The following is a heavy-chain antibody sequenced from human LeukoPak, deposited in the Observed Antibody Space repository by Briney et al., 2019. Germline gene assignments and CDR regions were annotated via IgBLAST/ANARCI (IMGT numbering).Heavy chain of an antibody. CDR1: GFTFDAYA. D-gene: IGHD5-12*01. CDR2: ISGDGGST. Sequence: GGSLRLSCAASGFTFDAYAMHWVRQAPGKGLEWVSFISGDGGSTYYADSVKGRFTISRDNSKNSLYLQMNSLRTEDTALYYCAKVNHESGYDHNPQFDYWGQGTLVPVSS. V-gene: IGHV3-43*02. J-gene: IGHJ4*02. CDR3: AKVNHESGYDHNPQFDY.